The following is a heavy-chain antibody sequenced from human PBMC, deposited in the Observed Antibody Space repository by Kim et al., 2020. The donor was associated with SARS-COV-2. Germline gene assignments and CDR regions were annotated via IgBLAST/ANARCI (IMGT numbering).Heavy chain of an antibody. CDR1: GYTFTSYY. CDR3: ARDRAVAGTLRNWFDP. J-gene: IGHJ5*02. Sequence: ASVKVSCKASGYTFTSYYMHWVRQAPGQGLEWMGIINPSGGSTSYAQKFQGRVTMTRDTSTSTVYMELSSLRSEDTAVYYCARDRAVAGTLRNWFDPWGQGTLVTVSS. V-gene: IGHV1-46*01. D-gene: IGHD6-19*01. CDR2: INPSGGST.